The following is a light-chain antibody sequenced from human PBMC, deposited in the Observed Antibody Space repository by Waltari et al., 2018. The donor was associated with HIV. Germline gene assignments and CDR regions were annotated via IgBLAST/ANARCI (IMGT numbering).Light chain of an antibody. CDR3: WSYTTSDTFV. Sequence: QSALTQPVSVSGSPGQSIAISCTGTNTDVGAYNYVSWFQHHPGKAPKLIIYEVSNPPSGVSTRFSGSKSGDTAFLTISGLQAEDEADYYCWSYTTSDTFVFGTGTKVTVL. CDR2: EVS. CDR1: NTDVGAYNY. V-gene: IGLV2-14*01. J-gene: IGLJ1*01.